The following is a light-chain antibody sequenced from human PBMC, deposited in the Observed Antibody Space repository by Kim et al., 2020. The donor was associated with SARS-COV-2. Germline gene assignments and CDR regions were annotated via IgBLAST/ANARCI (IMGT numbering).Light chain of an antibody. Sequence: GQRVTVSCSGSRSNIGSNPVNWFQQLPGTAPKLLIFNDNRRPSGVPDRVSGSKSDTSASLAIGGLQSEDEAFYFCAAWDHSLKGWVFGGGTQLTVL. V-gene: IGLV1-44*01. CDR2: NDN. CDR3: AAWDHSLKGWV. CDR1: RSNIGSNP. J-gene: IGLJ3*02.